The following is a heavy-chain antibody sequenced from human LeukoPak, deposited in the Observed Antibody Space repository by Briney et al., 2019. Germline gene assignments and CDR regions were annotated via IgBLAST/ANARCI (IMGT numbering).Heavy chain of an antibody. CDR3: AKESAATAMIGGPLDY. Sequence: GGSLRLSCSASGFTFTTYAMTWVRQAPGKGLEWLSAISGSGSHTYYAESVGGRFTISRDNSKNTLYLQMNSLRADDTAVYYCAKESAATAMIGGPLDYWGQGTLVAVSS. CDR2: ISGSGSHT. D-gene: IGHD5-18*01. CDR1: GFTFTTYA. J-gene: IGHJ4*02. V-gene: IGHV3-23*01.